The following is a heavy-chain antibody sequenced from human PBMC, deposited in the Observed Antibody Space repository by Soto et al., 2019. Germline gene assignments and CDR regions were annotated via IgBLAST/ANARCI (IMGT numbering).Heavy chain of an antibody. V-gene: IGHV1-8*01. CDR2: MNPKSGDT. Sequence: QVQLVQSGAEVKKPGASVKVSCKASGYTFTSYDINWVRQATGQGLEWMGWMNPKSGDTEYAQNFQGWVTMTRDTSISTAYMELSRLKSDDTAVYYCASGGSTVSREFDYWGQGTLVSVSS. J-gene: IGHJ4*02. CDR3: ASGGSTVSREFDY. CDR1: GYTFTSYD. D-gene: IGHD4-17*01.